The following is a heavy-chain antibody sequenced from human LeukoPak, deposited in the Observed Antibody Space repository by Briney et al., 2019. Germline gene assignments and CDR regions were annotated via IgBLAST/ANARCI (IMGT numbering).Heavy chain of an antibody. CDR1: GFTFSSYA. V-gene: IGHV3-23*01. D-gene: IGHD1-26*01. J-gene: IGHJ4*02. Sequence: PGGSLRLSCAASGFTFSSYAMSWVRQAPGKGLEGGSGISGRGGSTYYADSVKGRFTISRDDSKNTMYLQMNSLRAEDTAVYYCARAGSIRFDYWGQGTLVTVSS. CDR3: ARAGSIRFDY. CDR2: ISGRGGST.